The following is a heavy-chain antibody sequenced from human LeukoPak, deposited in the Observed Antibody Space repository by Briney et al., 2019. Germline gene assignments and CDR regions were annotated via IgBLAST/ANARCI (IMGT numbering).Heavy chain of an antibody. CDR1: GYTFTSYY. Sequence: ASVKVSCKASGYTFTSYYMHWVRQAPGQGLEWVGIINPSGGSTSYAQKFQGRVTMTRDTPTSTVYMELSSLRSEDTAVYYCARVRGGYYHAFDYWCQGTLVTVSS. CDR3: ARVRGGYYHAFDY. D-gene: IGHD3-22*01. V-gene: IGHV1-46*01. CDR2: INPSGGST. J-gene: IGHJ4*02.